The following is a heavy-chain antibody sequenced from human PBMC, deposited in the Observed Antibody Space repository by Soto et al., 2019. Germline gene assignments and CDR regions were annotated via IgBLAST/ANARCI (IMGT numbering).Heavy chain of an antibody. D-gene: IGHD5-18*01. CDR2: IIPIFGTA. CDR1: GGTFNTYT. CDR3: GRIPRYSFPTSDPLDN. Sequence: QVHLLQSGPEMKKPGSSVTVSCKASGGTFNTYTFSWVRRAPGQGLEWMGSIIPIFGTANYALRFQGRLSITADQSATTTYMELTSLTSEDTAFYYCGRIPRYSFPTSDPLDNWGQGTLVTVSS. V-gene: IGHV1-69*08. J-gene: IGHJ4*02.